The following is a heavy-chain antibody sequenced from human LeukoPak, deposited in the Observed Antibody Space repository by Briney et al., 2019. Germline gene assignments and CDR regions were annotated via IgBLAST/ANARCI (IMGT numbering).Heavy chain of an antibody. CDR2: ISSSSSYI. CDR3: ASPYCSGGSCYNY. Sequence: GGSLRLSCAASGFTFSSYSMTWVRQAPGKGLEWVSSISSSSSYIYYADSVKGRFTISRDNAKNSLYLQMNSLRAEDTAVYYCASPYCSGGSCYNYWGQGTLVTVSS. CDR1: GFTFSSYS. V-gene: IGHV3-21*01. D-gene: IGHD2-15*01. J-gene: IGHJ4*02.